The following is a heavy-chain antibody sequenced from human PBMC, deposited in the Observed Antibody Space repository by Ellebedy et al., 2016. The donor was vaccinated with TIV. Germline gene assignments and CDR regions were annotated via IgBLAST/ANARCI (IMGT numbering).Heavy chain of an antibody. Sequence: GESLMISCAASGFTFSSYAMSWVRQAPGKGLEWVSTISGSGFGTYYADSVKGRFTISRDNSKNTLYLQMNSLRAEDTAVYYCGRDDPFETGALDYWGQGTLVTVSS. J-gene: IGHJ4*02. V-gene: IGHV3-23*01. CDR2: ISGSGFGT. CDR3: GRDDPFETGALDY. CDR1: GFTFSSYA. D-gene: IGHD3-10*01.